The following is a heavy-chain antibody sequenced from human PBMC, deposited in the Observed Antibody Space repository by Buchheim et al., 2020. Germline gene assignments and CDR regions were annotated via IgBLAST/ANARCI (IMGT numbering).Heavy chain of an antibody. CDR1: GFTFSSYA. D-gene: IGHD3-10*01. J-gene: IGHJ4*02. Sequence: EVQLLESGGGLVQPGGSLRLSCAASGFTFSSYAMSWVRQVPGKGLEWVSSISDSGVTTSFADSEKGRFTIPRDNSKNTLYLQMNSLRAEDTAVYYCAEAIRASDYWGQGTL. CDR3: AEAIRASDY. CDR2: ISDSGVTT. V-gene: IGHV3-23*01.